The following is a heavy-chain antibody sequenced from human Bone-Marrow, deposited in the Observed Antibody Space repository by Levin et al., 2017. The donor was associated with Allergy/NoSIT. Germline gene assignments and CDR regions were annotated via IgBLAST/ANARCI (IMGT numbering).Heavy chain of an antibody. Sequence: PGGSLRLSCAVSGITFSTYGMAWVRQAPGKGLEFVSTISDSGGRTDYADFARGRFTISRDNSKNTLFLQMNSLGAEDTALYFCAGRLHDEYHFAYWGQRTQVTVSS. CDR2: ISDSGGRT. J-gene: IGHJ4*02. D-gene: IGHD6-6*01. CDR1: GITFSTYG. V-gene: IGHV3-23*01. CDR3: AGRLHDEYHFAY.